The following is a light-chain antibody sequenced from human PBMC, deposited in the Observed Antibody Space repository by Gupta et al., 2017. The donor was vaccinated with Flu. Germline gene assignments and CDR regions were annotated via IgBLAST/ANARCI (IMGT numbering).Light chain of an antibody. Sequence: SRHSSYIVAWHQQQPGKAPRHLMRFDHNGGYITGSGVPDRFSGSTSGAVRYLTISNLQSEDEADYYCETWDSNTRVFGGGTKLTVL. V-gene: IGLV4-60*03. CDR2: FDHNGGY. CDR3: ETWDSNTRV. CDR1: SRHSSYI. J-gene: IGLJ3*02.